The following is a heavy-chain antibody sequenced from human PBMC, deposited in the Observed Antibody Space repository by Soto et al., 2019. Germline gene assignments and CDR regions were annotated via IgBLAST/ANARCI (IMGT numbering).Heavy chain of an antibody. CDR2: INHSGST. V-gene: IGHV4-34*01. D-gene: IGHD1-26*01. Sequence: SETLSLTCAVYGGSFSGYYWSWIRQPPGKGLEWIGEINHSGSTNYNPSLKSRVTIKVDTTKNQFSLRLSSVTAADTAVYYCARGGGRDAFDIWGQGTMVTVSS. CDR1: GGSFSGYY. CDR3: ARGGGRDAFDI. J-gene: IGHJ3*02.